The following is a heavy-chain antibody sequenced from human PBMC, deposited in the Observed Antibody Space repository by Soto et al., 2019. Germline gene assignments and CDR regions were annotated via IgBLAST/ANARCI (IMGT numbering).Heavy chain of an antibody. J-gene: IGHJ6*02. CDR3: AKVRIDHYNGFDA. CDR1: GFSFSRST. Sequence: EGSLRLSCVASGFSFSRSTMGWIRQPPGRGLDCVSAISGTGGNTYFADSVEGRFVISRDNSKNTLYLQMNSLRAEDTAVYYCAKVRIDHYNGFDAWGQGTTVTV. D-gene: IGHD2-8*01. CDR2: ISGTGGNT. V-gene: IGHV3-23*01.